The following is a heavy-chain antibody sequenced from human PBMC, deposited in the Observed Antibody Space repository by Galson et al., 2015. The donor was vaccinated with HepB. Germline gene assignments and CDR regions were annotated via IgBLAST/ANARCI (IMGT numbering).Heavy chain of an antibody. CDR2: ISYDGSNK. CDR3: AKDRDSSGWCFDY. J-gene: IGHJ4*02. D-gene: IGHD6-19*01. Sequence: SLRLSCAASGFTFSSYGMHWVRHAPGKGLEWVAVISYDGSNKYYADSVKGRFTISRDNSKNTLYLQMNSLRAEDTAVYYCAKDRDSSGWCFDYWGQGTLVTVSS. CDR1: GFTFSSYG. V-gene: IGHV3-30*18.